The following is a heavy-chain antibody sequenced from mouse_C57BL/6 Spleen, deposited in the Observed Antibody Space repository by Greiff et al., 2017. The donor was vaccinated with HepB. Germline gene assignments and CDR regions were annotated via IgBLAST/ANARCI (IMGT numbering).Heavy chain of an antibody. J-gene: IGHJ1*03. CDR1: GYTFTSYW. CDR2: IYPSDSET. CDR3: AREVYWYFDV. Sequence: QVQLQQPGAELVRPGSSVKLSCKASGYTFTSYWMDWVKQRPGQGLEWIGNIYPSDSETHYNQKFKDKATVTVDKSSSTAYMQLSSLTSEDSAVYYCAREVYWYFDVWGTGTTVTVSS. V-gene: IGHV1-61*01.